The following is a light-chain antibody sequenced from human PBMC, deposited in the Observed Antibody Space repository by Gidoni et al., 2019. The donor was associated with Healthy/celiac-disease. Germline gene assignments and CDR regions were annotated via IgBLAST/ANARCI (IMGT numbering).Light chain of an antibody. CDR3: QQFTT. Sequence: AIQLTQSPSSLSASVGDRVTITCRASQGISSALAWYQQKPGKAPKLLIYDASSLESGVTSRVSGSGSGTDFTLTISSLQPEDFATYYCQQFTTFGPGTKVDIK. CDR1: QGISSA. J-gene: IGKJ3*01. V-gene: IGKV1-13*02. CDR2: DAS.